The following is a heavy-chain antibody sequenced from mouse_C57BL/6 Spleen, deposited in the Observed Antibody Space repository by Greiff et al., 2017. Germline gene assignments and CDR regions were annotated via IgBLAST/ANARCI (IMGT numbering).Heavy chain of an antibody. CDR2: INPSNGGT. Sequence: VQLQQPGTELVKPGASVKLSCKASGYTFTSYWMHWVKQRPGQGLEWIGNINPSNGGTNYNEKFKSKATMTVDKSSSTAYMQLSSLTSEDSAVYDCGRVSYYYGSSQAHWYFDVWGTGTTVTVSS. CDR3: GRVSYYYGSSQAHWYFDV. D-gene: IGHD1-1*01. J-gene: IGHJ1*03. V-gene: IGHV1-53*01. CDR1: GYTFTSYW.